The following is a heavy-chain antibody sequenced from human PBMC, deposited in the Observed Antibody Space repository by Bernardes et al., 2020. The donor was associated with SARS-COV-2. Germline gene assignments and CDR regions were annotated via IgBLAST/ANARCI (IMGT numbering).Heavy chain of an antibody. Sequence: SETLSLTCSVSGGSITNSYWNWIRQPPGQGLAWVGYVYHIGTTSYNPSLKGRVTISRDTSKSQFSLTLRSVTAADTALYYCARDPGLFFTGSFDSWGHGTLVTVSS. CDR1: GGSITNSY. J-gene: IGHJ4*01. CDR2: VYHIGTT. CDR3: ARDPGLFFTGSFDS. V-gene: IGHV4-59*13.